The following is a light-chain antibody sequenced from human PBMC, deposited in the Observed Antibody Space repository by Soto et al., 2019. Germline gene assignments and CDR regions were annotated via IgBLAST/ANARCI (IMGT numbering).Light chain of an antibody. Sequence: IVLTQSPATLSSSPGETTTLSCRASQYVVTRLAWYQHKPGQAPRLLIYYTSNRATGIPARFSGSGSGTEFTLTISSLQPEDFATYYCQQYDSFSVTFGQGTKVDIK. CDR2: YTS. J-gene: IGKJ1*01. V-gene: IGKV3-11*01. CDR3: QQYDSFSVT. CDR1: QYVVTR.